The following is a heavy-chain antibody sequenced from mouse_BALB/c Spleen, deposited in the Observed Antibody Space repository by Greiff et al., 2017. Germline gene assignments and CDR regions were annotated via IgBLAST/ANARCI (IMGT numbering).Heavy chain of an antibody. Sequence: QVQLQQSGAELVKPGASVKLSCKASGYTFTSYYIYWVKQRPGQGLEWIGEINPSNGGTNFNEKFKSKATLTVDKSSSTAYMQLSSLTSEDSAVYYCTRSELYYYAMDYWGQGTSVTVSS. CDR2: INPSNGGT. CDR1: GYTFTSYY. D-gene: IGHD2-1*01. CDR3: TRSELYYYAMDY. V-gene: IGHV1S81*02. J-gene: IGHJ4*01.